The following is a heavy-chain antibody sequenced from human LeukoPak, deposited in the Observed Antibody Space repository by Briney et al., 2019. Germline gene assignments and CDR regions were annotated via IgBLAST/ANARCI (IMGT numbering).Heavy chain of an antibody. D-gene: IGHD2-15*01. J-gene: IGHJ5*02. V-gene: IGHV3-23*01. CDR1: GFTFSSYA. CDR2: ISGRGGST. Sequence: PGGSLRLSCAASGFTFSSYAMTWVRQAPGKGLEWVSVISGRGGSTYYADSVKGRFTISRDDSKNTLYLQMNSLRAEDTAIYYCAKDGRYCSGGSCYSPFDPWGQGTLVTVSS. CDR3: AKDGRYCSGGSCYSPFDP.